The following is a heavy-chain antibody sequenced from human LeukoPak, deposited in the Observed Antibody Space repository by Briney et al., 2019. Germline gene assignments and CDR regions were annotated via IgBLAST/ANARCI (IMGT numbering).Heavy chain of an antibody. D-gene: IGHD3-10*02. CDR1: GFTFSSYW. CDR2: INSEGSST. J-gene: IGHJ6*04. Sequence: PGGSLRLSCAASGFTFSSYWMHWVRQAPGKGLVWVSRINSEGSSTSYGDSVKGRITISRDNAKNSLYLQMNSLRAEDTAVYYCAELGITMIGGVWGKGTTVTISS. V-gene: IGHV3-74*01. CDR3: AELGITMIGGV.